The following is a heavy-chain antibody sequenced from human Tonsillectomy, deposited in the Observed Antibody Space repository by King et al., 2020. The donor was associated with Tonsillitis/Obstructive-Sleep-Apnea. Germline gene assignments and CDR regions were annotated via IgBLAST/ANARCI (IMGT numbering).Heavy chain of an antibody. D-gene: IGHD3-3*01. CDR2: ISWNSDNI. J-gene: IGHJ6*04. Sequence: EVQLVESGGGLVQXGRSLXLSCAASGFTFDDYAMYWVRQAPGKGLEWVSGISWNSDNIDYADSVKGRFTISRDNAKNSLYLQMNSLRAEDTALYYCAKGADYDFWSGYYTARDSMDVWGKGTTVTVSS. CDR1: GFTFDDYA. V-gene: IGHV3-9*01. CDR3: AKGADYDFWSGYYTARDSMDV.